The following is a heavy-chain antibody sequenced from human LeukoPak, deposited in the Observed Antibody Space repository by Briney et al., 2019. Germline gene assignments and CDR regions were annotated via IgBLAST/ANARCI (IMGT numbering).Heavy chain of an antibody. CDR1: GFAFSSYA. D-gene: IGHD6-13*01. CDR3: ARDAIAAAGSYFDY. CDR2: ISSSSSYI. Sequence: GGSLRLSCAASGFAFSSYALSWVRQAPGQGLEWVSSISSSSSYIYYADSVKGRFTISRDNAKNSLYLQMNSLRADDTAVYYCARDAIAAAGSYFDYWGQGTLVTVSS. J-gene: IGHJ4*02. V-gene: IGHV3-21*01.